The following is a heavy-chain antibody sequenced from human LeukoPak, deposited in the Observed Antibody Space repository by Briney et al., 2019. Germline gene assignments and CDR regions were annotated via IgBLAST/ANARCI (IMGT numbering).Heavy chain of an antibody. CDR2: MNPNRGNT. CDR1: GYTFTSYD. V-gene: IGHV1-8*01. D-gene: IGHD3-9*01. J-gene: IGHJ5*02. CDR3: ARGGRVPRGEGMFLPGPGAGFWFYP. Sequence: ASVKVSCKASGYTFTSYDINWVRQATGQGLEWMGWMNPNRGNTGYAQKFQGRVTMTRNTSISTAYMELSSLRSEDTAVYYCARGGRVPRGEGMFLPGPGAGFWFYPWGQGTLVTVSS.